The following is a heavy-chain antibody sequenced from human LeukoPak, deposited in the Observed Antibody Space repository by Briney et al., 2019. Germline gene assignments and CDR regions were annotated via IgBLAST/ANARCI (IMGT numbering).Heavy chain of an antibody. CDR3: ARPVMDGDCETGWKY. J-gene: IGHJ4*02. CDR2: ISYDGSNK. Sequence: PGRSLRLSCAASGFTFSSYAMHWVRQAPGKGLEWVAVISYDGSNKYYADSVKGRFTTSRDNSKNTLYLQMNSLRAEDTAVYYCARPVMDGDCETGWKYWGQGTLVTVSS. V-gene: IGHV3-30*04. CDR1: GFTFSSYA. D-gene: IGHD2-21*02.